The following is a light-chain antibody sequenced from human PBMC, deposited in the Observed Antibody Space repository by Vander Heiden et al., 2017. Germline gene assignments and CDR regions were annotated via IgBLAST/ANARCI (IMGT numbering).Light chain of an antibody. CDR2: AAS. CDR3: QQSYSTPWT. Sequence: EIQRTQYPSSLSASVGDRVTITCRASQSISSYLNWYQQKPGKAPKLLIYAASSLQSGVPSRFSGSGSGTDFTLTISSLQPEDFATYYCQQSYSTPWTFGQGTKVEIK. J-gene: IGKJ1*01. V-gene: IGKV1-39*01. CDR1: QSISSY.